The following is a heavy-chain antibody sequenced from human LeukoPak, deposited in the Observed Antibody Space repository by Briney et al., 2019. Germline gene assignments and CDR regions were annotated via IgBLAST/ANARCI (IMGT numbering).Heavy chain of an antibody. V-gene: IGHV1-18*01. J-gene: IGHJ4*02. CDR3: ARYCSGGSCPDSDY. CDR1: GYTFTSYD. CDR2: MNPNSGNT. D-gene: IGHD2-15*01. Sequence: ASVKVSSKASGYTFTSYDINWVRQATGQGLEWMGWMNPNSGNTNYAQKLQGRVTMTTDTSTSTAYMELRSLRSDDTAVYYCARYCSGGSCPDSDYWGQGTLVTVCS.